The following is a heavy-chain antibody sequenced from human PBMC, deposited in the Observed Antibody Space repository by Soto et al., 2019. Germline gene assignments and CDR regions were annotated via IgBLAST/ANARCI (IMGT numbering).Heavy chain of an antibody. Sequence: QVQLQESGPGLVKPSQTLSLTCTVSGGSISSGDYYWSWIRQPPGKGLEWIGYIYYSGSTYYNPSLKSRVTISVDTSKNQFSLKLSSGTAADTAVYYCARGGRYYYGSGAFDPWGQGTLVTVSS. J-gene: IGHJ5*02. D-gene: IGHD3-10*01. V-gene: IGHV4-30-4*01. CDR3: ARGGRYYYGSGAFDP. CDR2: IYYSGST. CDR1: GGSISSGDYY.